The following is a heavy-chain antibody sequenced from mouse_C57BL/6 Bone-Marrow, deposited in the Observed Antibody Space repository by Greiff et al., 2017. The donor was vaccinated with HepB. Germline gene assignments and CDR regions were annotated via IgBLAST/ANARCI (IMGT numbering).Heavy chain of an antibody. CDR2: IYPVSGET. CDR3: SIYYSNYGDAKDY. J-gene: IGHJ4*01. V-gene: IGHV1-11*01. D-gene: IGHD2-5*01. CDR1: GYTFTDPV. Sequence: VQLQQSGAELASPGASVTLSCKASGYTFTDPVMSWVKKRPGQGLEWIGRIYPVSGETYYNQKFMGKAPFAVDRSSSTVYMVLSSLTSEDPAVYYCSIYYSNYGDAKDYGGQGTSVTVSS.